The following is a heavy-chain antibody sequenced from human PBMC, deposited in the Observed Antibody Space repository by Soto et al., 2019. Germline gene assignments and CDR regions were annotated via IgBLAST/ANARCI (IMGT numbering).Heavy chain of an antibody. D-gene: IGHD5-12*01. CDR2: FFYTGST. CDR3: AGGADGKKVAY. J-gene: IGHJ4*02. V-gene: IGHV4-61*03. CDR1: GGSVSSEHYY. Sequence: QVQLQESGPGLVKSSETLSLTCTVSGGSVSSEHYYWNWIRQAPGKGLEWIGYFFYTGSTNYNPSLESRLPMSVDMSKNPFSLELSSVTAADTAVYYCAGGADGKKVAYWGQGTLVTVSS.